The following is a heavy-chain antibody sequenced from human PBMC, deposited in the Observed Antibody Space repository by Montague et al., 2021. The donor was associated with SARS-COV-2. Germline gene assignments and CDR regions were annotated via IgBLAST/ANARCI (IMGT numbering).Heavy chain of an antibody. V-gene: IGHV2-70*01. CDR3: ARIRYDILTGYYYGMDV. J-gene: IGHJ6*02. CDR2: IDWDDDK. Sequence: PALVKPTQTLTLTCTFSGFSLSTSGMCVSWIRQPPGKALEWLALIDWDDDKYYSTSLKTRLTISKDTSKNRVVLTMTSMDPVDTATYYCARIRYDILTGYYYGMDVWGQGTTVTVSS. D-gene: IGHD3-9*01. CDR1: GFSLSTSGMC.